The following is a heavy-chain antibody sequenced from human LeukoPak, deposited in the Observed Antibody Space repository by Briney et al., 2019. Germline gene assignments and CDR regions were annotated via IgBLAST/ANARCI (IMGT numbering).Heavy chain of an antibody. CDR2: ISGSGGST. CDR3: AKVLVGATVYYFDY. J-gene: IGHJ4*02. V-gene: IGHV3-23*01. Sequence: PGGSLRLSCAASGFTFSSYAMSWVRQAPGKGPEWVSAISGSGGSTYYADSVKGRFTISRDNSKNTLYLQMNSLRAEDTAVYYCAKVLVGATVYYFDYWGQGTLATVSS. CDR1: GFTFSSYA. D-gene: IGHD1-26*01.